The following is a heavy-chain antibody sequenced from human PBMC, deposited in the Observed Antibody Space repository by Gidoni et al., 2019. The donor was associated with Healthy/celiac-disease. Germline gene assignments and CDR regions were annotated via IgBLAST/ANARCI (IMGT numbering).Heavy chain of an antibody. Sequence: EVQLVESGGGLVKPGGSLRLPCPASGFNFSNAWMSWVRQAPGKGLEWVGRIKSKTDGGTTDYASPVKGRFTISRDDSKNTLYLQMNSLKTEDTAVYYCTTLWRGGITGTRYYFDYWGQGTLVTVSS. J-gene: IGHJ4*02. CDR2: IKSKTDGGTT. CDR3: TTLWRGGITGTRYYFDY. D-gene: IGHD1-7*01. CDR1: GFNFSNAW. V-gene: IGHV3-15*01.